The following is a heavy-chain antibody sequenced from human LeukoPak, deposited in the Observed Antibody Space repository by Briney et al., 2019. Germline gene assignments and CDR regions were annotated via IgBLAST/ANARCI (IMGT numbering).Heavy chain of an antibody. CDR1: GFTFSSYG. J-gene: IGHJ4*02. D-gene: IGHD3-22*01. CDR3: ARDRHRYHYDGSGYPPY. CDR2: ISYDGSNK. V-gene: IGHV3-30*03. Sequence: GGSLRLSCAASGFTFSSYGMHWVRQAPGKGLEWVAVISYDGSNKYYADSVKGRFTISRDNSKNTLYLQMNSLRAEDTAVYYCARDRHRYHYDGSGYPPYWGQGTLLTVSS.